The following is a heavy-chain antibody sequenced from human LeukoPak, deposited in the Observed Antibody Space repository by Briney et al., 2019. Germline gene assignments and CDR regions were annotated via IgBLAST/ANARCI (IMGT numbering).Heavy chain of an antibody. Sequence: GGSLRLSCAASGFTVSSNYMSWVRQAPGKGLEWVSVIYSGGSTYYADSVKGRFTISRDNSKNTLYLQMNSLRAEDTAVYYCARTHYDSSGYPYYYYGMDVWGQGTTVTVSS. CDR2: IYSGGST. D-gene: IGHD3-22*01. J-gene: IGHJ6*02. CDR3: ARTHYDSSGYPYYYYGMDV. CDR1: GFTVSSNY. V-gene: IGHV3-53*01.